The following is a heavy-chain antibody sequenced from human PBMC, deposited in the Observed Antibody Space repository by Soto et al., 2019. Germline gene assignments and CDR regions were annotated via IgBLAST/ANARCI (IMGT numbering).Heavy chain of an antibody. Sequence: PGESLKISCKGSGYSFTSYWIGWVRQAPGQGLEWMGWISAYNGNTNYAQKLQGRVTMTTDTSTSTAYMELRSLRSDDTAVYYCARGIVLMSHLDYWGQGTLVTVSS. CDR3: ARGIVLMSHLDY. CDR1: GYSFTSYW. D-gene: IGHD2-8*01. CDR2: ISAYNGNT. V-gene: IGHV1-18*04. J-gene: IGHJ4*02.